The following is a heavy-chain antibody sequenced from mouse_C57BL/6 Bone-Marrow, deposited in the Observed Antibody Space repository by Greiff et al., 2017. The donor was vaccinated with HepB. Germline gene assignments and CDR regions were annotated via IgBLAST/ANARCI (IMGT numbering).Heavy chain of an antibody. CDR3: ASTVVATGRYYFDY. J-gene: IGHJ2*01. Sequence: VQLQQPGAELVKPGASVKLSCKASGYTFTSYWMHWVKQRPGQGLEWIGMIHPNSGSTNYNEKFKSKATLTVDKSSSTAYMQLSSLTSEDSAVYYCASTVVATGRYYFDYWGQGTTLTVSS. V-gene: IGHV1-64*01. CDR2: IHPNSGST. CDR1: GYTFTSYW. D-gene: IGHD1-1*01.